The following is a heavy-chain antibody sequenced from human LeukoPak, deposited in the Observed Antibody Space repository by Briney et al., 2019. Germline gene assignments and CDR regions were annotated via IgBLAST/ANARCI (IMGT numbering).Heavy chain of an antibody. CDR3: ARVTVTPGRYYFDY. V-gene: IGHV4-31*03. CDR2: IYYSGST. CDR1: GGSISSGGYY. J-gene: IGHJ4*02. D-gene: IGHD4-17*01. Sequence: PSETLSLTCTVSGGSISSGGYYWSWIRQHPGKGLEWIGYIYYSGSTCYNPSLKSRVTISVDTSKNQFSLKLSSVTAADTAVYYCARVTVTPGRYYFDYWGQGTLVTVSS.